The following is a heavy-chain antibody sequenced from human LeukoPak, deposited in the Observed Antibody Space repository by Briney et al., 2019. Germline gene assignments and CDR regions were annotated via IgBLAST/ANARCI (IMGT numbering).Heavy chain of an antibody. CDR2: ISSSSSYI. V-gene: IGHV3-21*01. Sequence: PGGSLRLSCAASGFTFSSYSMNWVRQAPGKGLEWVSSISSSSSYIYYADSAKGRFTISRDNAKNSLYLQMNSLRAEDTAVYYCARALAGTEAPFDYWGQGTLVTVSS. D-gene: IGHD6-13*01. J-gene: IGHJ4*02. CDR1: GFTFSSYS. CDR3: ARALAGTEAPFDY.